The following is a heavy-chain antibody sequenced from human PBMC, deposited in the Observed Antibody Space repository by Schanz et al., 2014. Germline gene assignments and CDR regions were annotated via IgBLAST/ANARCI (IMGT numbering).Heavy chain of an antibody. D-gene: IGHD3-10*01. J-gene: IGHJ4*02. CDR3: ASSGRYSAYAM. V-gene: IGHV3-48*01. Sequence: EVQLVESGGGLVQPGGSLRLSCAASGITFSSHSFNWVRQAPGKGLEWISYITYNGGTIYYADSVKGRFAISRDNAKNSLYLQTNSLRAEDTAVYHCASSGRYSAYAMWGQGTLVTVSS. CDR2: ITYNGGTI. CDR1: GITFSSHS.